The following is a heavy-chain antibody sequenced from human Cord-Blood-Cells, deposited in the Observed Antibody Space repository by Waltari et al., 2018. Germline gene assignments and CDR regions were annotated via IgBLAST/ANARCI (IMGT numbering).Heavy chain of an antibody. Sequence: QVQLVQSGAEVKKPGSSVKVSCKASAGTFSSYAIRWVRPAPGQGLEWMGRIIPILGIANYAQKFQGRVTITADKSTSTAYMELSSLRSEDTAVYYCARELAARLYYYYYMDVWGKGTTVTVSS. CDR1: AGTFSSYA. CDR2: IIPILGIA. V-gene: IGHV1-69*09. D-gene: IGHD6-6*01. CDR3: ARELAARLYYYYYMDV. J-gene: IGHJ6*03.